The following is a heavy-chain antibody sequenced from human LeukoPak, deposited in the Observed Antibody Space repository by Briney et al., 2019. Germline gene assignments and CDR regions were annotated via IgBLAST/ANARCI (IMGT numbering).Heavy chain of an antibody. CDR3: AREFGHCSGDNCFYFFDL. D-gene: IGHD2-15*01. Sequence: GASVKVSCKASGYTLTNYNISWVRQAPGQGLEWMGWINTHKGHTNFLQKFQGRATVTTDISTNTAYMELRRLRSDDTAVYYCAREFGHCSGDNCFYFFDLWGQGSQVIVSS. CDR2: INTHKGHT. CDR1: GYTLTNYN. J-gene: IGHJ4*02. V-gene: IGHV1-18*01.